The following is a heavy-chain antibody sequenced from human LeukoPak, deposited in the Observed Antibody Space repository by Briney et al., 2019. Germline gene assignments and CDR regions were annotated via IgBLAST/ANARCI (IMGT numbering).Heavy chain of an antibody. CDR1: GYSISSGYY. CDR2: IYHSGST. V-gene: IGHV4-38-2*02. J-gene: IGHJ4*02. CDR3: ARDGDSLY. Sequence: PSETLSLTCTVSGYSISSGYYWGWIRQPPGKGLEWTGSIYHSGSTYYNPSLKSRVTISVDTSKNQFSLKLSSVTAADTAVYYCARDGDSLYWGQGTLVTVSS. D-gene: IGHD7-27*01.